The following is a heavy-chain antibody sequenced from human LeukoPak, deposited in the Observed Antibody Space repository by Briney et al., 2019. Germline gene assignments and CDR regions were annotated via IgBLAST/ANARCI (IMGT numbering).Heavy chain of an antibody. D-gene: IGHD6-19*01. CDR1: GFIFSNYG. Sequence: GGSLRLSCAASGFIFSNYGMHWVRHSPDKGLEWVTFIRFDGSTQYYADSVKGRFTISRDNSKDTLYLQMSSLRLEDTGVYYCAKVGSGWVFDYWGQGTLVTVSS. J-gene: IGHJ4*02. CDR2: IRFDGSTQ. V-gene: IGHV3-30*02. CDR3: AKVGSGWVFDY.